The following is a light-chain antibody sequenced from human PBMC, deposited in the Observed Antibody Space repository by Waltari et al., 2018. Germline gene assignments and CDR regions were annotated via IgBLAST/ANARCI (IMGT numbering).Light chain of an antibody. Sequence: QSALTQPASVSGSPGQSITISCTGSSSDVWSYNLVSWYQQHPGKAPKLMIYEVSTRPSGVSNRFSGSKSGNTASLTISGRQAEDEADYYCCSYAGSSTFVFGGGTKLTVL. CDR2: EVS. CDR1: SSDVWSYNL. J-gene: IGLJ2*01. CDR3: CSYAGSSTFV. V-gene: IGLV2-23*02.